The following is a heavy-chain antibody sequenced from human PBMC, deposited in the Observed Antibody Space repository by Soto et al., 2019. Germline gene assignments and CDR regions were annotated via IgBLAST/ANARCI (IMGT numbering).Heavy chain of an antibody. V-gene: IGHV1-18*01. D-gene: IGHD6-25*01. Sequence: QVQLVQSGGEVKKPGASVKVSCRASGYTFTSYGIAWVRQAPGQGPERMGWFSTYNGNTNAAQKFQGRLVLTTDTATNTAYMALRSLTSVDTAIYYCARVSVGPGYYMGVWCKATTVSLSS. CDR2: FSTYNGNT. CDR1: GYTFTSYG. J-gene: IGHJ6*03. CDR3: ARVSVGPGYYMGV.